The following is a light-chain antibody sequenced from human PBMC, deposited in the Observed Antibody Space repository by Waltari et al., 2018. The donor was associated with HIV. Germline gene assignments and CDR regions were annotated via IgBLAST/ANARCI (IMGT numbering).Light chain of an antibody. V-gene: IGKV3-15*01. CDR2: GAS. CDR3: QQYNDWLLVT. Sequence: EIVLTQSPATLSVSPGQRATLSCRASQSVSNNLAWYQQKPGQSPRLLIYGASARATGIPARLSGSGSGTEFTLTVSSLQSEDFAVYYCQQYNDWLLVTFGQGTRLEIE. J-gene: IGKJ5*01. CDR1: QSVSNN.